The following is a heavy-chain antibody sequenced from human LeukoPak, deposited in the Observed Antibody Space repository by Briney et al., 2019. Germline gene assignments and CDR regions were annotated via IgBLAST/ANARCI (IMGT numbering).Heavy chain of an antibody. V-gene: IGHV3-23*01. J-gene: IGHJ4*02. CDR2: ISESGGRT. Sequence: GGSLRLSSAVSGFTFSNYAMSWVREATGKWVEWVCAISESGGRTYYADSVKGRFTISRDNSKHPLYLQMNSLRAEDTAVYSCVRGSSGYLDYWGQGTLVTVSS. D-gene: IGHD3-22*01. CDR1: GFTFSNYA. CDR3: VRGSSGYLDY.